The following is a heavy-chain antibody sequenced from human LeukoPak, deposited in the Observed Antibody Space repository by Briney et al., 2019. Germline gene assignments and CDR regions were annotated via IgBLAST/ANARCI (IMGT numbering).Heavy chain of an antibody. Sequence: SETLSLTCTVSGGSISNYYWSWIRQPPGKGRQWMGYIYYSGNSNHNPSLKSRVTISIDTAKKQCSLKLTSVTAADTAVYYCAGDSYGTDSWGQGTLVTVSS. J-gene: IGHJ5*01. V-gene: IGHV4-59*01. CDR2: IYYSGNS. D-gene: IGHD5-18*01. CDR3: AGDSYGTDS. CDR1: GGSISNYY.